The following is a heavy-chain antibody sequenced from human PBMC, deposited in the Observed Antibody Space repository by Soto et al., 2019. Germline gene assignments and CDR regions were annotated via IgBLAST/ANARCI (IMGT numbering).Heavy chain of an antibody. D-gene: IGHD5-12*01. V-gene: IGHV1-69*04. J-gene: IGHJ3*02. CDR2: IIPILGIA. CDR1: GGTFSSYT. Sequence: SVKVSCKASGGTFSSYTISWVRQAPGQGLEWMGRIIPILGIANYAQKFQGRVTITADKSTSTAYMELSSLRSEDTAVYYCARDTEEYRGFRFAFDIWGQGTMVTVSS. CDR3: ARDTEEYRGFRFAFDI.